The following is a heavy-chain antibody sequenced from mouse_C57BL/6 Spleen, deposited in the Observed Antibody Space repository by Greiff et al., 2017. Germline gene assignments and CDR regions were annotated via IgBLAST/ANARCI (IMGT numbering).Heavy chain of an antibody. J-gene: IGHJ2*01. CDR2: IYPRSGNT. Sequence: QVQLQQSGAELARPGASVKLSCKASGYTFTSYGISWVKQRTGQGLEWIGEIYPRSGNTYYNEKFKGKATLTADKSSSTAYMELRSLKSEDSAVYFCAREAYDYGFDYWGQGTTRTVSS. D-gene: IGHD2-4*01. CDR3: AREAYDYGFDY. V-gene: IGHV1-81*01. CDR1: GYTFTSYG.